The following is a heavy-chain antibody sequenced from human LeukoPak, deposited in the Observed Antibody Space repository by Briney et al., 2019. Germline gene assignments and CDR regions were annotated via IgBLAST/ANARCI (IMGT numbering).Heavy chain of an antibody. V-gene: IGHV4-38-2*02. CDR1: GGSISSGYY. CDR3: ARRLATYSSSWDY. D-gene: IGHD6-13*01. CDR2: IYHSGST. J-gene: IGHJ4*02. Sequence: SETLSLTCTVSGGSISSGYYWGWIRQPPGKGLEWIGSIYHSGSTYYNPSLKSRVTISVDTSKNQFSLKLSSVTAADTAVYYCARRLATYSSSWDYWGQGTLVTVSS.